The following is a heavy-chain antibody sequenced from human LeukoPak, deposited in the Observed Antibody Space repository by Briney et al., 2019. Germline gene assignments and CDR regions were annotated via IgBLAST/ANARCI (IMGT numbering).Heavy chain of an antibody. CDR3: AREDPQTTVPEGMDV. J-gene: IGHJ6*02. V-gene: IGHV4-59*01. CDR2: IYYSGTT. Sequence: SETLSLTCTVSGGSISHYYWSWIRQSPGKGLEWIGYIYYSGTTNYNPSLKSRVTISVDTSRNQLSPQLRSVTAADTAVYYCAREDPQTTVPEGMDVWGQGTTVIVSS. CDR1: GGSISHYY. D-gene: IGHD4-17*01.